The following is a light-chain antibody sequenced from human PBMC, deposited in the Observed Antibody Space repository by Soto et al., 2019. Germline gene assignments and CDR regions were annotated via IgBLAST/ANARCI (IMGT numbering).Light chain of an antibody. CDR3: QQYNGFWA. Sequence: DIQMTQSPSTLSASVGDRVTITCRASQSISGSMAWYQQKPGKAPKLLIYEASNLKSGVPSRFSGSGSGTEYTLTISNLPPDDSESYYCQQYNGFWAFDQGNSVDI. CDR1: QSISGS. CDR2: EAS. J-gene: IGKJ1*01. V-gene: IGKV1-5*03.